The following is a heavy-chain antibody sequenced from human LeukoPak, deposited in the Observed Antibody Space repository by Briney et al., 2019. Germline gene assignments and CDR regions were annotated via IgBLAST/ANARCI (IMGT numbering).Heavy chain of an antibody. V-gene: IGHV4-59*01. CDR3: ARVTGYTIEDYFDY. CDR2: IYYSGST. J-gene: IGHJ4*02. CDR1: GFTFGDYV. Sequence: GSVRLSCTASGFTFGDYVMSWIRQPPGKGLEWIGYIYYSGSTNYNPSLKSRVTISVKTSKNQFSLKLRSVTAADTAVYYCARVTGYTIEDYFDYWGQGTLVTVSS. D-gene: IGHD3-9*01.